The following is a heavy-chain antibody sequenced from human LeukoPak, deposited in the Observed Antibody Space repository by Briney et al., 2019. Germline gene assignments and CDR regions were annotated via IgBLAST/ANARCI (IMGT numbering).Heavy chain of an antibody. CDR1: GDSVSTNSAA. CDR2: TYYRSKRYN. J-gene: IGHJ4*02. CDR3: ARAPYSGYDQPLGY. V-gene: IGHV6-1*01. D-gene: IGHD5-12*01. Sequence: SQTLSLTCAISGDSVSTNSAAWNWIRQSPSSGLEWLGRTYYRSKRYNDYAVSVKSRITINPDTSKNQFSLQLNSVTPEDTAVYYCARAPYSGYDQPLGYWGQGTLVTVSS.